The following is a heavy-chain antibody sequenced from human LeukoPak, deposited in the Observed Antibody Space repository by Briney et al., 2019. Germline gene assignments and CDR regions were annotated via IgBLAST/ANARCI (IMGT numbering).Heavy chain of an antibody. Sequence: GGSLRLSCTASGFTFSRYAIHWVRQAAGKGLEWAAIASHDGGDDHYADSVKGRFTFSRDNSKNTLYLQMNSLRAEDTAVYYCAKDVVRGTYYYYGMDVWGQGTTVTVSS. CDR3: AKDVVRGTYYYYGMDV. V-gene: IGHV3-30-3*01. J-gene: IGHJ6*02. D-gene: IGHD3-10*01. CDR1: GFTFSRYA. CDR2: ASHDGGDD.